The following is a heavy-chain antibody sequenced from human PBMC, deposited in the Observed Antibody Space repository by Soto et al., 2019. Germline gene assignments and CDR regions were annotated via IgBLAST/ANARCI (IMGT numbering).Heavy chain of an antibody. CDR2: ISSSSTI. CDR3: ARERGSGWTFDY. Sequence: GGSLRLSCAASGFTFSSYAMSWVRQAPGKGLEWVSSISSSSTIYYADSVKGRFTISRDNVQNSLYLQMHSLRAEDTAVYYCARERGSGWTFDYWGQGTLVTV. V-gene: IGHV3-48*01. CDR1: GFTFSSYA. J-gene: IGHJ4*02. D-gene: IGHD6-19*01.